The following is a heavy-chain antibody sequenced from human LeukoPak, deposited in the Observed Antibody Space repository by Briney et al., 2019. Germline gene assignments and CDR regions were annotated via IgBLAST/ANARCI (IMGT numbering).Heavy chain of an antibody. J-gene: IGHJ6*03. CDR1: GGSFSGYY. CDR3: ARDTGYYYDRKYYYYYMDV. Sequence: SETLSLTCAVYGGSFSGYYWSWIRQPAGKGLEWIGRIYTSGSTNYNPSLKSRVTISVDTSKNQFSLKLSSVTAADTAVYYCARDTGYYYDRKYYYYYMDVWGKGTTVTVSS. CDR2: IYTSGST. D-gene: IGHD3-22*01. V-gene: IGHV4-4*07.